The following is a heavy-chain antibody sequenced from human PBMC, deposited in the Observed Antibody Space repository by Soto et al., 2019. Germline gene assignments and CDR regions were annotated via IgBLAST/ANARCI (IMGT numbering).Heavy chain of an antibody. CDR3: ARGLPTWRNDAFDI. CDR1: GFTFSTYW. D-gene: IGHD1-26*01. CDR2: IKQDGSEK. Sequence: GGSLRLSCEASGFTFSTYWMSWVRQAPGKGLEWVANIKQDGSEKYYVDSVKGRFTISRDNAKNSMYLQMNSLRADDTAVYYCARGLPTWRNDAFDIWGQGTMGTVS. J-gene: IGHJ3*02. V-gene: IGHV3-7*03.